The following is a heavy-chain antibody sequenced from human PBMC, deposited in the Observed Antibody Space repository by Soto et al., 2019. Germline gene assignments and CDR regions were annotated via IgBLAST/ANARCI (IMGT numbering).Heavy chain of an antibody. CDR3: AGSRNSGSYFFDY. J-gene: IGHJ4*02. Sequence: SETRSLTCTASGGFISSGDYYWSWIRQPPGKGLDLIAYIHNTVIPYYNLSLKSLLTISIDTSKNHFSLRLSSVTAADTAVDFCAGSRNSGSYFFDYGGQGILVHVSS. CDR1: GGFISSGDYY. D-gene: IGHD1-26*01. CDR2: IHNTVIP. V-gene: IGHV4-30-4*01.